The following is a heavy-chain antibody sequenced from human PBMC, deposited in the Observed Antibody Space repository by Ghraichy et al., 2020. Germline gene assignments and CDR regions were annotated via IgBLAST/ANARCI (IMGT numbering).Heavy chain of an antibody. CDR1: GFTFGSYI. CDR3: ARAPNPSAIAASATPVY. J-gene: IGHJ4*02. V-gene: IGHV3-30*04. CDR2: ISYDGSNK. Sequence: GGSLRLSCTASGFTFGSYIMHWVRQAPGRGLEWVAAISYDGSNKYYADYVRGRFTISRDNSKHTLYLQIYSLTSEDTAVFYCARAPNPSAIAASATPVYWGQGALVTVSS. D-gene: IGHD6-13*01.